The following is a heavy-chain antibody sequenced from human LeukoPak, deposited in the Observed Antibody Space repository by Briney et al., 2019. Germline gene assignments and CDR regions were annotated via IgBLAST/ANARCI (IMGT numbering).Heavy chain of an antibody. D-gene: IGHD6-13*01. Sequence: SETLSLTCTVSDASISSSSYYWGWIRQPPGKSLEWIGGIYYSGSTNYNPSLKSRVTISVDTSKNHFSLRLSSVTAADTAVYYCARTLEAATHSSSWPTLFDYWGQGTLVTVSS. CDR3: ARTLEAATHSSSWPTLFDY. V-gene: IGHV4-39*02. CDR2: IYYSGST. CDR1: DASISSSSYY. J-gene: IGHJ4*02.